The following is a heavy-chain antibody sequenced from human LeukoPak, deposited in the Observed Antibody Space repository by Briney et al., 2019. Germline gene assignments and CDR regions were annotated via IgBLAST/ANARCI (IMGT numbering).Heavy chain of an antibody. Sequence: GESLKISCKGSGYSINNYWIAWVRQMPGKGLEWMGIIYPADSDISYSPSFRGQVTISADKSISTAYLQWNSLKASDTAMYYCARQEYCSGASCYTWFDPWGQGTLVTVSS. CDR1: GYSINNYW. V-gene: IGHV5-51*01. CDR3: ARQEYCSGASCYTWFDP. J-gene: IGHJ5*02. CDR2: IYPADSDI. D-gene: IGHD2-15*01.